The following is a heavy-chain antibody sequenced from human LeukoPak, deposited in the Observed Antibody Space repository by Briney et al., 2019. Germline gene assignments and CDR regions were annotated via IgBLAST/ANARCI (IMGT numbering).Heavy chain of an antibody. V-gene: IGHV3-53*01. CDR1: GFTISSNY. CDR3: ARDPAPATGAFDI. J-gene: IGHJ3*02. D-gene: IGHD1-1*01. CDR2: IFNSGDT. Sequence: GSLRLSCAASGFTISSNYMNWVRQAPGKGLEWVSVIFNSGDTYYADSVKGRFTISRDTSKNTLYLQMNSLRVDDTAVYYCARDPAPATGAFDIWGQGTMVIIS.